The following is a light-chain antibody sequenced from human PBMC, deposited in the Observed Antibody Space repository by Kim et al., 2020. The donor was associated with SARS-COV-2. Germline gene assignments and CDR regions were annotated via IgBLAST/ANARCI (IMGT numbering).Light chain of an antibody. J-gene: IGKJ2*01. CDR1: QNVGRS. CDR3: QQYDKWPPYT. Sequence: EVVMTQSPDTLSVSPGERVTLSCKASQNVGRSLAWYEGKPGQAPRLLIYGASTRATGVPARFSGSGSGTDFTLTISSLQSEDFAVYYCQQYDKWPPYTFGQGTKLEI. CDR2: GAS. V-gene: IGKV3-15*01.